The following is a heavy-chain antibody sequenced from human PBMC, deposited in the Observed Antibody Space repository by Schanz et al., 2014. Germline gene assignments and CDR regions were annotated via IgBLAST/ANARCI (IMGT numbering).Heavy chain of an antibody. Sequence: QVQLVQSGAEVKKPGASVKVSCKASGNTFTSYGISWVRQAPGQGLEWMGWISAYNGDTNYAQKVQGRVTMTADTPTSTVYMEVRSLTSDDTAVYYCARDRGIAAADTFDYWGQGTLVTVSS. J-gene: IGHJ4*02. D-gene: IGHD6-13*01. V-gene: IGHV1-18*04. CDR3: ARDRGIAAADTFDY. CDR1: GNTFTSYG. CDR2: ISAYNGDT.